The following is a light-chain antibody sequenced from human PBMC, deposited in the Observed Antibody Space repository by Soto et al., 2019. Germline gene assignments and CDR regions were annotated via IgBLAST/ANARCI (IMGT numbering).Light chain of an antibody. Sequence: DIVMTQSPLSLPVTPGEPASISCRSTQSLLHSNGYNYLDWYVQKPGQSPRLLIYLGSTRASGVPDRFSGSGSGTDFTLKISRVEADDVGVYYCMQALQTPLTFGQGTRLEMK. V-gene: IGKV2-28*01. CDR1: QSLLHSNGYNY. CDR3: MQALQTPLT. CDR2: LGS. J-gene: IGKJ5*01.